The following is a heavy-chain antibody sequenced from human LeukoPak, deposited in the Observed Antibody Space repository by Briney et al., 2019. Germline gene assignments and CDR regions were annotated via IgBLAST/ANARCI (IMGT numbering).Heavy chain of an antibody. CDR2: INHSGST. CDR1: GGSFSGYY. J-gene: IGHJ5*02. Sequence: KPSETLSLTCAVYGGSFSGYYWSWIRRPPGKGLEWIGEINHSGSTNYNPSLKSRVTISVDTSKNQFSLKLSSVTAADTAVYYCARHRIAARLTRIYWFDPWGQGTLVTVSS. D-gene: IGHD6-6*01. V-gene: IGHV4-34*01. CDR3: ARHRIAARLTRIYWFDP.